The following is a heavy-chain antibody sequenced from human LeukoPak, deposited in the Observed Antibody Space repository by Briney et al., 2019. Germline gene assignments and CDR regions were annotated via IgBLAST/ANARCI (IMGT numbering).Heavy chain of an antibody. CDR3: ATVPATVVPAAIMPYYFDY. V-gene: IGHV1-24*01. D-gene: IGHD2-2*02. CDR2: FAPEDGET. J-gene: IGHJ4*02. CDR1: GYTLTELS. Sequence: ASVKVSCKVSGYTLTELSMHWVRQAPGKGLEWVGGFAPEDGETIYAQKFQGRVTMTEDTSTDTAYMELSSLRSEDTAVYYCATVPATVVPAAIMPYYFDYWGQGTLVTVSS.